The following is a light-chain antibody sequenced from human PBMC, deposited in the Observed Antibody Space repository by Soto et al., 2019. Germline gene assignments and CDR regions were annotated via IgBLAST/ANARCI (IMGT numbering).Light chain of an antibody. CDR2: AAS. CDR1: RYIRSD. Sequence: IQMTQSPASLSASVGDRVTITCRASRYIRSDLSWYQQRPGQAPKVLIYAASSLQSGVPSRFSGSGSGTDFTLTISSLQPEDFATYYCLQDYNYPWTFGQGTKVDIK. V-gene: IGKV1-6*01. J-gene: IGKJ1*01. CDR3: LQDYNYPWT.